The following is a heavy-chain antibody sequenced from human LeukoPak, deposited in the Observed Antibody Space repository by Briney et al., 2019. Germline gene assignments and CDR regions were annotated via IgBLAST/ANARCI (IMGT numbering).Heavy chain of an antibody. Sequence: SETLSLTCTVSGGSISSYYWNWIRQPPGKGLEWIGYIYYSGSTYYNPSLKSRVTISLDTSKNQFSLKLSSVTAADTAVYYCARAAGTVYYFDYWGQGTLVTVSS. V-gene: IGHV4-59*12. J-gene: IGHJ4*02. D-gene: IGHD6-13*01. CDR3: ARAAGTVYYFDY. CDR2: IYYSGST. CDR1: GGSISSYY.